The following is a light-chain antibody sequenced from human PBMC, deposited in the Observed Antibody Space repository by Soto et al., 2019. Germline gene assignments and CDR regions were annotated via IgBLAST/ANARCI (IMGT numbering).Light chain of an antibody. Sequence: EIVLTQSPATLSVSRGERATLSCRASQSVSTNLVWYQQKPGQAPRLLIFGASTRATNIPARFSGNGSGTEFTLTISSLQSEDFAVYYCQQYINWPPLTFGGGTKVEIK. V-gene: IGKV3-15*01. CDR1: QSVSTN. CDR2: GAS. CDR3: QQYINWPPLT. J-gene: IGKJ4*01.